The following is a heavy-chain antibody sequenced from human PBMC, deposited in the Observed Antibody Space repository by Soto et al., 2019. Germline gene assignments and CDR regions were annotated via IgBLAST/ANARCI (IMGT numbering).Heavy chain of an antibody. CDR3: AKDGIAAPLRGWFDP. CDR2: ISWNSGSI. J-gene: IGHJ5*02. CDR1: GFTFDDYA. V-gene: IGHV3-9*01. Sequence: EVQLVESGGGLVQPGRSLRLSCAASGFTFDDYAMHWVRQAPGKGLEWVSGISWNSGSIGYADSVKGRFTISRDNAKNSLYLQMNSLRAEDTALYYCAKDGIAAPLRGWFDPWGQGTLVTVSS. D-gene: IGHD6-13*01.